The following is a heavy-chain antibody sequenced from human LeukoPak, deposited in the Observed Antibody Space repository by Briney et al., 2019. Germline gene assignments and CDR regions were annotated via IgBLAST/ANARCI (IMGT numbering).Heavy chain of an antibody. J-gene: IGHJ5*02. CDR1: GGSFSGYY. V-gene: IGHV4-34*01. CDR2: INHSGST. Sequence: SETLSLTCAVYGGSFSGYYWSWIRQPPGKGLEWIGEINHSGSTNYNPSLKSRVTISVDTSKNQFSLKLSSVTAADTAVYYCARSCRVFNERAYERRGRLQDNWFDPWGQGTLVTVSS. D-gene: IGHD1-1*01. CDR3: ARSCRVFNERAYERRGRLQDNWFDP.